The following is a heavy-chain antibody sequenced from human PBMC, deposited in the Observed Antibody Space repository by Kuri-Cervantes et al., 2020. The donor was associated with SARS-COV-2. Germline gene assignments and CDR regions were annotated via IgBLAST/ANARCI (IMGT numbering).Heavy chain of an antibody. CDR1: GGSISSYY. Sequence: SETLSLTCTVSGGSISSYYWSWIRQPPGKGLEWIGYIYYSGSTNYNPSLKSRVTISVDTSKNQFSLKLSSVTAADTAVYYCARDPGAYGDYAVGQDPWGQGTLVTVSS. D-gene: IGHD4-17*01. CDR2: IYYSGST. V-gene: IGHV4-59*01. CDR3: ARDPGAYGDYAVGQDP. J-gene: IGHJ5*02.